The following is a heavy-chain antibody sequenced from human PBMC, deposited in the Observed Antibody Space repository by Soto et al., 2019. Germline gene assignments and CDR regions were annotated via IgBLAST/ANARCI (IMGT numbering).Heavy chain of an antibody. J-gene: IGHJ4*02. Sequence: GGSLRLSCVASGFIFSNYAISWLRQGPGKGLEWVSAISGSGGSTYYADSVKGRFTISRDNSKNTVYLQMNSLRVEDSAVYYCAKDRIQLWSPSAPYYFDYWGQGTLVTVSS. CDR2: ISGSGGST. V-gene: IGHV3-23*01. D-gene: IGHD5-18*01. CDR3: AKDRIQLWSPSAPYYFDY. CDR1: GFIFSNYA.